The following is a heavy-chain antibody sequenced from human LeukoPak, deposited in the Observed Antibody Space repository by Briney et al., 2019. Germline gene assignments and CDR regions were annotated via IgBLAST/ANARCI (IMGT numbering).Heavy chain of an antibody. CDR2: IYHSGST. J-gene: IGHJ3*02. D-gene: IGHD3-16*01. V-gene: IGHV4-4*02. Sequence: SETLSLTCAVSGGSISSSNWWSWVRQPPGKGLEWIGEIYHSGSTNYNPSLKSRVTISVDTSKNQFSLKLSSVTAADTAVYYCARGSWGSSQYDVFDMWGQGTMVIVSS. CDR3: ARGSWGSSQYDVFDM. CDR1: GGSISSSNW.